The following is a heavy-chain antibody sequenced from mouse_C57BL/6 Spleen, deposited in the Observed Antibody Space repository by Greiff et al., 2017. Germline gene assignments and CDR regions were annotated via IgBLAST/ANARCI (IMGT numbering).Heavy chain of an antibody. D-gene: IGHD1-1*01. J-gene: IGHJ2*01. Sequence: VQLQQSGPELVKPGASVKISCKASGYAFSSSWMNWVKQRPGKGLEWIGRIYPGDGDTNYNGKFKGKATLTADKSSSTAYRQLSSLTSEDSAVYFCAREYYGSSYYFDYWGQGTTLTVSS. CDR1: GYAFSSSW. CDR2: IYPGDGDT. CDR3: AREYYGSSYYFDY. V-gene: IGHV1-82*01.